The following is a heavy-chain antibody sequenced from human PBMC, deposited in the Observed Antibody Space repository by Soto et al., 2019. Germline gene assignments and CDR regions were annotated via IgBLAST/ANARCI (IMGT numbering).Heavy chain of an antibody. CDR1: GFTFSSYS. Sequence: EVQLVESGGGLVQPGGSLRLSCAASGFTFSSYSMHWVRQAPGKGLEYDSAISSNGGTTSYANSVKGRFTISRDNSKNMLYLQMGSLRAEDMAVYYCGGYSGDGIWSWGQGTLVTVSS. D-gene: IGHD1-26*01. CDR2: ISSNGGTT. CDR3: GGYSGDGIWS. J-gene: IGHJ5*02. V-gene: IGHV3-64*01.